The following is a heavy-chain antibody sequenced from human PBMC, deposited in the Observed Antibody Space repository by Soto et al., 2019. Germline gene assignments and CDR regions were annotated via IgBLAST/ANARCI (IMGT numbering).Heavy chain of an antibody. D-gene: IGHD3-22*01. CDR2: IKGDGILK. Sequence: GGSLRLSCAASGFTFSNYWMTWVRQAPGKGLEWVANIKGDGILKYYMDSVKGRFIISRDNAKNSLHLQMNSLRDEDTAVYYCARYESSGPAVWWGQGTLVTVSA. CDR1: GFTFSNYW. V-gene: IGHV3-7*01. CDR3: ARYESSGPAVW. J-gene: IGHJ4*02.